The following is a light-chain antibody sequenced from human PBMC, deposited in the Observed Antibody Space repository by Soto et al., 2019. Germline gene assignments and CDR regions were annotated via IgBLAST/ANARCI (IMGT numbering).Light chain of an antibody. CDR2: DAS. Sequence: EIVLTQSPATLSLSPGERATLSCRASQSVSSSLAWYQQKPGQAPRLLIYDASNRATGIPARFSGSGSGTDFTLTISSLEPEDFAVYYCQPRSNSFTFGPGTKVDI. CDR3: QPRSNSFT. J-gene: IGKJ3*01. CDR1: QSVSSS. V-gene: IGKV3-11*01.